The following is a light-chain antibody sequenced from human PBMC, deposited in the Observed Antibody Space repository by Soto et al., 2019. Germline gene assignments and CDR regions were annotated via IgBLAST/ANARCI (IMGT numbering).Light chain of an antibody. J-gene: IGLJ1*01. CDR2: SNN. CDR3: AAWDDSLNGYV. Sequence: QSVLTQPPSASGTPGQRVTISCSGSSSNIGSNTVHWYQQLPGTAPKLLIYSNNQRPSGVPDRFSGSKSGTSASLAISGLPSEDEADYYCAAWDDSLNGYVFGTGTKVTVL. CDR1: SSNIGSNT. V-gene: IGLV1-44*01.